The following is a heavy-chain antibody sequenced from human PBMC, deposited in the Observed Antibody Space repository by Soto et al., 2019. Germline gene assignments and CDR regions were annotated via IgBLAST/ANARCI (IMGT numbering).Heavy chain of an antibody. CDR2: IYYSGST. V-gene: IGHV4-59*01. Sequence: PSETLSLTCTVSGGSISSYYWSWIRQPPGKGLEWIGYIYYSGSTNYNPSLKSRVTISLDTSKNQFSLKLSSVTAADTAVYYCARDEYSSSNNYYYYGMDVWGQGTTVTVSS. J-gene: IGHJ6*02. CDR1: GGSISSYY. D-gene: IGHD6-6*01. CDR3: ARDEYSSSNNYYYYGMDV.